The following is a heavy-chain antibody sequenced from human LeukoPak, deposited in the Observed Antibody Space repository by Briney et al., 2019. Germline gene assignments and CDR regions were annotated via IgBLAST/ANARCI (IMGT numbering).Heavy chain of an antibody. V-gene: IGHV4-59*08. Sequence: SQTLSLTCTVSGGSISAYFWGWIRQPAGKGLEWIGYIYYSGSTNYNPSLKSRVTISVDTSKNQFSLKLSSVTAADTAVYYCATAVAGSALHSDYWGQGTLVTVSS. J-gene: IGHJ4*02. D-gene: IGHD6-19*01. CDR1: GGSISAYF. CDR3: ATAVAGSALHSDY. CDR2: IYYSGST.